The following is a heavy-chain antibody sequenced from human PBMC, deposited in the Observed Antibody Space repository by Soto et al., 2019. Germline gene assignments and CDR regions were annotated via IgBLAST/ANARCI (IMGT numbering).Heavy chain of an antibody. CDR1: GFTFSSYS. CDR2: ISSSSSYI. V-gene: IGHV3-21*01. CDR3: ARRAETASAEPYYFDY. J-gene: IGHJ4*02. Sequence: EVQLVESGGGLVKPGGSLRLSCAASGFTFSSYSMNWVRQAPGKGLEWVSSISSSSSYIYYADSVKGRFTISRDNAKNSLYLQMNSLRAEDTAVYYCARRAETASAEPYYFDYWGQGTLVTVSS.